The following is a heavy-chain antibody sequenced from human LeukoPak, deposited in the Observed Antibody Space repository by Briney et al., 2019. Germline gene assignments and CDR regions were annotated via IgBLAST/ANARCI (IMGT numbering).Heavy chain of an antibody. CDR3: ARGAAGRGDY. Sequence: SETLSLTCTVSGGSISSGDYYWSWIRQPPGKGLEWIGYIYYSGSTYYNPSLKSRVTISVDTSKNQFSLKLRSVTAADTAVYYCARGAAGRGDYWGQGTLVTVSS. CDR1: GGSISSGDYY. J-gene: IGHJ4*02. CDR2: IYYSGST. D-gene: IGHD6-13*01. V-gene: IGHV4-30-4*02.